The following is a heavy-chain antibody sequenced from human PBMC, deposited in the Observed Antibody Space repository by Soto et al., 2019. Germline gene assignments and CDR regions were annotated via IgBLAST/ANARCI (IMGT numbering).Heavy chain of an antibody. CDR1: GGSISSNIYH. Sequence: SETLSLTCSVSGGSISSNIYHWGWIRQSPGKGLEWIASIHFSGNSFYNPSLKSRVTISVDTSKNQFSLKLSSVTAADTAVYYCARHGMDYYDSSGYYYSPYYFDYWGQGTLVTVS. D-gene: IGHD3-22*01. CDR3: ARHGMDYYDSSGYYYSPYYFDY. V-gene: IGHV4-39*01. CDR2: IHFSGNS. J-gene: IGHJ4*02.